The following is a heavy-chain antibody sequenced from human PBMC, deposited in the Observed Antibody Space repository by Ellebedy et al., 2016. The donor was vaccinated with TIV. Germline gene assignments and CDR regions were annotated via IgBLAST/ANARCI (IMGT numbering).Heavy chain of an antibody. J-gene: IGHJ4*02. Sequence: GESLKISCAASGFTFSSYWMSWLRQAPGKGLEWVANIKQDGSEKYYVASVRGRFTISRDNANNSLYLQMDSLRVEDTAVYYCARGGSGPFDNWGRGTLVTVSS. V-gene: IGHV3-7*01. CDR1: GFTFSSYW. CDR3: ARGGSGPFDN. D-gene: IGHD3-10*01. CDR2: IKQDGSEK.